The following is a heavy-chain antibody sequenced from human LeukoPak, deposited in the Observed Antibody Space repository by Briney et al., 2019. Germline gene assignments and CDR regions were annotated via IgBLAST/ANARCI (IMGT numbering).Heavy chain of an antibody. J-gene: IGHJ6*02. CDR2: INPNSGGT. V-gene: IGHV1-2*04. D-gene: IGHD2-8*01. Sequence: GASVKVSCKASGGTFSSYAISWVRQAPGQGLEWMGWINPNSGGTNYAQKFQGWVTMTRDTSISTAYMELSRLRSDDTAVYYCARENGPGYYYGMDVWGQGTTVTVSS. CDR3: ARENGPGYYYGMDV. CDR1: GGTFSSYA.